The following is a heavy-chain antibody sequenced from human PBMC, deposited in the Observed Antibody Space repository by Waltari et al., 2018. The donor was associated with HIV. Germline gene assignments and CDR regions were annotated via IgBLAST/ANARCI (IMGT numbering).Heavy chain of an antibody. CDR3: ARGGISKFAGLDY. D-gene: IGHD3-10*02. Sequence: QVQLVESGGGLVKPGGSLRLSCEASGFTFSTPYMTWIRQAPGKGLEWVSSIDISGTTNYYADSVRGRFTVSRDNAKNSLYLQLNSLRAEDTAVYYCARGGISKFAGLDYWGQGTLVTVSS. CDR2: IDISGTTN. CDR1: GFTFSTPY. V-gene: IGHV3-11*01. J-gene: IGHJ4*02.